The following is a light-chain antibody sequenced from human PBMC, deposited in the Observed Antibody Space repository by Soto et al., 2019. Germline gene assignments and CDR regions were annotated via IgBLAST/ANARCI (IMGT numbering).Light chain of an antibody. V-gene: IGKV3-20*01. J-gene: IGKJ1*01. CDR1: QSVGSNY. CDR3: QQYETFSGT. Sequence: EIVLTQSPGTLSLSPGERATLSCRASQSVGSNYLAWYQQKPGQAPRLLIYAASSRASDIPDRFSGSGSGTDFTLTISRLEPEDFAVYYCQQYETFSGTFGPGTKVEI. CDR2: AAS.